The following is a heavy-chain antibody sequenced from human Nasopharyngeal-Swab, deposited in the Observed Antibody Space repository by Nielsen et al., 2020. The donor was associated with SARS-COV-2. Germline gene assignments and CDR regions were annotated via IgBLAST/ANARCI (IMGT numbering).Heavy chain of an antibody. CDR3: ASLRYYDFWSGYYPKDYYYYMDV. V-gene: IGHV3-21*01. CDR2: ISSSSSYI. Sequence: GGSLRLSCAASGFTFSSYSINWVRQAPGKGLEWVSSISSSSSYIYYADSVKGRFTISRDNAKNSLYLQMNSLRAEDTAVYYCASLRYYDFWSGYYPKDYYYYMDVWGKGTTVTVSS. D-gene: IGHD3-3*01. CDR1: GFTFSSYS. J-gene: IGHJ6*03.